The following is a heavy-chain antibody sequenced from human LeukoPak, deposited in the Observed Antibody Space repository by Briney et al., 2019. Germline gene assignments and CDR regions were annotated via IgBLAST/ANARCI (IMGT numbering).Heavy chain of an antibody. CDR1: GFTFSGSA. D-gene: IGHD6-19*01. Sequence: GGSLRLSCAASGFTFSGSAMHWVRQASGKGLEWVGRIRSKANSYATAYAASVKGRFTISRDDSKNTAYLQMNSLKTEDTAVYYCARGTSGWLGVDYWGQGALVTVSA. CDR3: ARGTSGWLGVDY. J-gene: IGHJ4*02. V-gene: IGHV3-73*01. CDR2: IRSKANSYAT.